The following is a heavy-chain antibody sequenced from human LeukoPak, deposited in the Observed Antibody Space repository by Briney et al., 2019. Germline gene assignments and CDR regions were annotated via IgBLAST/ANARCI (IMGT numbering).Heavy chain of an antibody. D-gene: IGHD6-6*01. CDR3: ARHSEYSSSSGGYYFDY. J-gene: IGHJ4*02. CDR1: GGFISSYY. CDR2: IYYSGST. Sequence: SETLSLTCTVSGGFISSYYWSWLRQPPGKGLEWVGYIYYSGSTNYNPSLKSRVTISVDTSKNQFSPKLSSVTAADTAVYYCARHSEYSSSSGGYYFDYWGQGSLVTVSS. V-gene: IGHV4-59*08.